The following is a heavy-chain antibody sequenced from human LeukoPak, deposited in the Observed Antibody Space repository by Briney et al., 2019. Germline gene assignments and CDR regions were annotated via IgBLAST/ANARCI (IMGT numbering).Heavy chain of an antibody. CDR2: IYYSGST. CDR3: AAGYSSSWYLGGGPGVDY. CDR1: GGSISSSSYY. Sequence: SETLSLTCTVSGGSISSSSYYWGWIRQPPGKWLEWIGSIYYSGSTYYNPSLKSRVTISVDTSKNQFSLKLSSVTAADTAVYYCAAGYSSSWYLGGGPGVDYWGQGTLVTVSS. J-gene: IGHJ4*02. D-gene: IGHD6-13*01. V-gene: IGHV4-39*07.